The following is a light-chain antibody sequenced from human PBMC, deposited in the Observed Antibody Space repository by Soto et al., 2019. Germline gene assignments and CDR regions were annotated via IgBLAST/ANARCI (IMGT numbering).Light chain of an antibody. J-gene: IGKJ5*01. CDR2: DAS. Sequence: ENVLTQSPGTLSLSPGERATLSCRASQSVGTYLAWYQQKPGQAPRLLIFDASKRATGIPARFSGSGSGTEFSLTISSLQAEDFAVYHCQQYNNWPTFGQGTRLEIK. CDR1: QSVGTY. CDR3: QQYNNWPT. V-gene: IGKV3-11*01.